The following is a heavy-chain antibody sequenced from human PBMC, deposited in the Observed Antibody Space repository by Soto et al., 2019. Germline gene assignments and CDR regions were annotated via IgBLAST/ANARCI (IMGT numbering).Heavy chain of an antibody. CDR2: IHYSGDT. CDR1: GYSISTNNYY. Sequence: QLQLQESGPGLVKPSETLSLTCTVSGYSISTNNYYWGWIRQPPGKGLEWIGSIHYSGDTYYNPSLKSRVSMFVDTSRNQFSLRLTSVTAADTAVYFCATGSGSYLAIPSDYWGQGTLVTVSS. D-gene: IGHD1-26*01. V-gene: IGHV4-39*01. CDR3: ATGSGSYLAIPSDY. J-gene: IGHJ4*02.